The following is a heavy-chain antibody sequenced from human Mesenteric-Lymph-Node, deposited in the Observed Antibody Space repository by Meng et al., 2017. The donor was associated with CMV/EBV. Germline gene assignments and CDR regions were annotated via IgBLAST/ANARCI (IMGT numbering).Heavy chain of an antibody. V-gene: IGHV3-23*01. CDR2: ISGSGGST. CDR1: GFTFSSYS. CDR3: AKSGEGFLYMTTVTTFSFDY. Sequence: GESLKISCAASGFTFSSYSMSWVRQAPGKGLEWVSAISGSGGSTYYADSVKGRFTISRDNSKNTLYLQMNSLRAEDTAVYYCAKSGEGFLYMTTVTTFSFDYWGQGTLVTVSS. D-gene: IGHD4-11*01. J-gene: IGHJ4*02.